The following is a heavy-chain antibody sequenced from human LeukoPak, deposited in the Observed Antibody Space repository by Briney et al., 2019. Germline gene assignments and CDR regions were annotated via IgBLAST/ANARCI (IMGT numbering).Heavy chain of an antibody. V-gene: IGHV1-2*06. D-gene: IGHD3-10*01. Sequence: GASVKVSCKASGYTLTRYYMHWLRQAPGQGREWMGRINPNSGGTNYAQKFQGRVTMTRDTSISTAYMELSRLRYDDTAVYYCARDKGFTMVRGVIGYWGQGTLVTVSS. CDR2: INPNSGGT. CDR1: GYTLTRYY. CDR3: ARDKGFTMVRGVIGY. J-gene: IGHJ4*02.